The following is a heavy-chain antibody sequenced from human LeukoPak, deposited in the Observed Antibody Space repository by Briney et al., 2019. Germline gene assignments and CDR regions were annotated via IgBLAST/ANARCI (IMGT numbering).Heavy chain of an antibody. Sequence: SETLSVTCTVSGGSISSSGYYWGWMRQPPGKGLEWIGSIYYSGSTYYNPSLKSRVTIFVDTSKNQFSLKLSSVTAADTAVYYCALGVAEDVLDIWGQGTMVTVSS. CDR1: GGSISSSGYY. J-gene: IGHJ3*02. CDR2: IYYSGST. CDR3: ALGVAEDVLDI. V-gene: IGHV4-39*01.